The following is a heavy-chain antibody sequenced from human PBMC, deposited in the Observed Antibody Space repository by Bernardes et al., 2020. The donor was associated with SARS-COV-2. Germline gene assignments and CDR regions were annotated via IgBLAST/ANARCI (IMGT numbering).Heavy chain of an antibody. V-gene: IGHV1-18*04. CDR2: ISGYNGNT. D-gene: IGHD2-15*01. CDR3: ARVEGFCSGGTCFSLFYFDP. Sequence: ASVKVSCKASGYTYTNYGIAWVRQAPGHGLEWLGWISGYNGNTNYARHLQDRISMTTDLSTNTAFMELRRLRSDDTAVYYCARVEGFCSGGTCFSLFYFDPWGQGTLVSVSS. CDR1: GYTYTNYG. J-gene: IGHJ4*02.